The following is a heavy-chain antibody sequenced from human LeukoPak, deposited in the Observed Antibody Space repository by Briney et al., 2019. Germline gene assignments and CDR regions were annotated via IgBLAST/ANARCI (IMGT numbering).Heavy chain of an antibody. D-gene: IGHD4-17*01. V-gene: IGHV1-18*01. CDR3: ARLPTVTFFDY. CDR2: INIYNSDT. J-gene: IGHJ4*02. Sequence: ASVKVSCKASGYTFTSYGISWVRQAPGQGLEWMGWINIYNSDTNYAQNLQGRVTMTTDTSTSTAYMELRSLTSDDTAVYYCARLPTVTFFDYWGQGTLVTVSS. CDR1: GYTFTSYG.